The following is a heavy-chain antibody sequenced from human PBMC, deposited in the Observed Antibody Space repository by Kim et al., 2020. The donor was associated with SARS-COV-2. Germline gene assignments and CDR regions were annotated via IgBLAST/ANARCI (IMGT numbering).Heavy chain of an antibody. V-gene: IGHV3-7*01. CDR3: TTGGRGDY. J-gene: IGHJ4*02. CDR2: GSHK. Sequence: GSHKYYVDSVKGRCTISRDNTNNLLFLQMNSLRVEDTALYYCTTGGRGDYWGQGTLVTVSS. D-gene: IGHD1-26*01.